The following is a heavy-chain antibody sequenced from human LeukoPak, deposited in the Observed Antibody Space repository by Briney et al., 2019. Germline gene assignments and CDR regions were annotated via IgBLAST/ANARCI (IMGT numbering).Heavy chain of an antibody. Sequence: SGTLSLTSTVSVGSISSYYWSWIRQPPGKGLEWIGYIYYSGTTNYNPSLKSRVTISVDTSKNQFSLKLTSVTAADTAVYYCAGGSGLPHFDYWGQGTLVTVSS. CDR2: IYYSGTT. V-gene: IGHV4-59*01. D-gene: IGHD3-10*01. J-gene: IGHJ4*02. CDR3: AGGSGLPHFDY. CDR1: VGSISSYY.